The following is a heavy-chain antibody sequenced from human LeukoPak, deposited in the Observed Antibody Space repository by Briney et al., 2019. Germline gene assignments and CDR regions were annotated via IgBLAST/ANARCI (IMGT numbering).Heavy chain of an antibody. J-gene: IGHJ5*02. V-gene: IGHV4-39*07. D-gene: IGHD3-10*01. Sequence: PSETLSLTCTVSGASISSTNNFWGWIRQTPGKGLEWIATIYYSGSTYYNPSLKSRVTISVDTSKNQFSLKLSSVTAADTAVYYCARLNMVLTRFDPWGQGTLVTVSS. CDR1: GASISSTNNF. CDR2: IYYSGST. CDR3: ARLNMVLTRFDP.